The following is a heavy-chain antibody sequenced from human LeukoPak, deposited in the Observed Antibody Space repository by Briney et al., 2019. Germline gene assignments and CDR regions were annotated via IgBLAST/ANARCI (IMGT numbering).Heavy chain of an antibody. Sequence: GGSLRLSCAASGFTFSSYAMSWVRQAPGKGLEWDAAISGSGGRTYYADSVKGRLTISRDNSKNTLYLQMNSLRAEDTAVYYCAKDIVVVTHGDYWGQGTLVTVSS. CDR3: AKDIVVVTHGDY. J-gene: IGHJ4*02. CDR1: GFTFSSYA. D-gene: IGHD3-22*01. CDR2: ISGSGGRT. V-gene: IGHV3-23*01.